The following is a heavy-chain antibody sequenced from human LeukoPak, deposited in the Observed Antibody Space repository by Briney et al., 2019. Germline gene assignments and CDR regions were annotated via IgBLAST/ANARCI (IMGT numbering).Heavy chain of an antibody. D-gene: IGHD3-22*01. CDR3: ARDEYYYDSSGYYTNWFDP. CDR1: GYTFTGYY. V-gene: IGHV1-2*04. J-gene: IGHJ5*02. Sequence: ASVKVSCKASGYTFTGYYMHWVRQAPGQGLEWMGWINPNSGGTNYAQKFQGWVTMTRDTSISTAYMELRSLRSDDTAVYYCARDEYYYDSSGYYTNWFDPWGQGTLVTVSS. CDR2: INPNSGGT.